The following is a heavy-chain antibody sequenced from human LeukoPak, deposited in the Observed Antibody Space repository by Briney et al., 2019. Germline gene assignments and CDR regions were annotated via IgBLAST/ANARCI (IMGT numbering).Heavy chain of an antibody. D-gene: IGHD5-18*01. CDR3: ARSQYSYDFFDY. Sequence: SETLSLTCTVSGGSISYYYWTWIRQPPGKGLEWIGSIYYSGSTNYNPSLKSRVTISVDTSKNQFSLMLSSVTAADTAMYYCARSQYSYDFFDYWGQGTLVTVSS. J-gene: IGHJ4*02. CDR1: GGSISYYY. V-gene: IGHV4-59*08. CDR2: IYYSGST.